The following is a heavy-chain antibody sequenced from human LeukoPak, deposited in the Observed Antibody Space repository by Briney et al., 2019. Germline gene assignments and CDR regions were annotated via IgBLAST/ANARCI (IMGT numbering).Heavy chain of an antibody. J-gene: IGHJ3*02. V-gene: IGHV1-2*02. D-gene: IGHD6-13*01. Sequence: ASVKVSCKASGYTFTGYYMHWVRQAPGQGLEWMGWINPNSGGTNYAQKFQGRVTMTRDTSISTAYMEVSRLRSDDTAVYYCARLYSSSWYENAFDIWGQGTMVTVSS. CDR3: ARLYSSSWYENAFDI. CDR1: GYTFTGYY. CDR2: INPNSGGT.